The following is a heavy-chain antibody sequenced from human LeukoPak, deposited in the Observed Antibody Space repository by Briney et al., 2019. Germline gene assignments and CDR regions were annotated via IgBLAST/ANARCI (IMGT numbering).Heavy chain of an antibody. CDR1: GFTFSSYG. V-gene: IGHV3-30*18. Sequence: SGGSLRLSCAASGFTFSSYGMHWVRQAPGKGLEWVAVISYDGSNKYYADSVKGRFTISRDNSKNTLYLQMNSLRAEDMAVYYCAKDRLAYGDYEGGASFFDYWGQGTLVTVSS. CDR2: ISYDGSNK. D-gene: IGHD4-17*01. J-gene: IGHJ4*02. CDR3: AKDRLAYGDYEGGASFFDY.